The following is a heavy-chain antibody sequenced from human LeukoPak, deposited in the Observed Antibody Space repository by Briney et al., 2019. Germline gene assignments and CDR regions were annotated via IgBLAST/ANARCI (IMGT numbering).Heavy chain of an antibody. V-gene: IGHV4-39*07. CDR3: ARENIVVVVAAYFDY. CDR2: IYYSGST. D-gene: IGHD2-15*01. Sequence: SETLSLTCTVSGGSISSSSYYWGWIRQPPGKGLEWIGSIYYSGSTYYNPSLKSRVTISVDTSKNQFSLKLSSVTAADTAVYYCARENIVVVVAAYFDYWGQGTLVTVSS. CDR1: GGSISSSSYY. J-gene: IGHJ4*02.